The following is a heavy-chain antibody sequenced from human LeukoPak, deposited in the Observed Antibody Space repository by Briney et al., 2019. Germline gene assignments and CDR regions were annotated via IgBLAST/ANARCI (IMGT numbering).Heavy chain of an antibody. CDR2: ISGYTGNT. CDR3: ARVGIGGGSCDI. CDR1: GYTFTTYG. D-gene: IGHD2-15*01. V-gene: IGHV1-18*01. J-gene: IGHJ3*02. Sequence: ASVKVSCKTSGYTFTTYGISWMRQAPGQGLEWMGWISGYTGNTNYAQKFQGRVTMTTDTSTSTAYMELRSLRSDDTAVYYCARVGIGGGSCDIWGQGTMVTVSS.